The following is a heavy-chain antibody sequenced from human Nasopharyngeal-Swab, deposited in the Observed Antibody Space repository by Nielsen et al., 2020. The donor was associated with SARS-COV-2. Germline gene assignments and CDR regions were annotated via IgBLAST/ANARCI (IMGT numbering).Heavy chain of an antibody. Sequence: LSCAVYGGSFSGYYWSWIRQPPGKGLEWIGQINHSGGTTYNPSLKSRVTISLDTSKNQFSLKLSSVTAADTDVYYCARVAGGPSNAFDIWGQGTMVTVSS. V-gene: IGHV4-34*01. J-gene: IGHJ3*02. D-gene: IGHD1-14*01. CDR1: GGSFSGYY. CDR3: ARVAGGPSNAFDI. CDR2: INHSGGT.